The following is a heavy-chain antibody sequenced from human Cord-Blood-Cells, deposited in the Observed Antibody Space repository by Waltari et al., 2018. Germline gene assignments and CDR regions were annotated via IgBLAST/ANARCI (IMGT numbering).Heavy chain of an antibody. Sequence: QVQLQQWGAGLLTPSETLSLTCAVYVGSFSGYYWSWIRQPPGKGLEWIGDINHSRSTNYNQVLKRRVTISVDTSKNQFSLKRSAVTAADTAVYDCTGEGFDYWGQGTLVTVSS. V-gene: IGHV4-34*01. CDR3: TGEGFDY. CDR1: VGSFSGYY. J-gene: IGHJ4*02. CDR2: INHSRST.